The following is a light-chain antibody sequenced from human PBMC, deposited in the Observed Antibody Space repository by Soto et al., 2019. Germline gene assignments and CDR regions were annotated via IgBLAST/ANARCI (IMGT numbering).Light chain of an antibody. V-gene: IGKV1-33*01. Sequence: DIQLTQSPCFLSASVGDRVSITCQASQDISNYLNWYQQKPGKAPKLLIYDASNLETGVPSRFSGSGSGTEITLTISSLQPDDFATYYCQHYNSYSEAFGQGTKVDIK. CDR3: QHYNSYSEA. J-gene: IGKJ1*01. CDR2: DAS. CDR1: QDISNY.